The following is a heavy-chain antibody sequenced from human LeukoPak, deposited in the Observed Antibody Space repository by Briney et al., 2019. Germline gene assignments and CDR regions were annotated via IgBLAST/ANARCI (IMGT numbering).Heavy chain of an antibody. D-gene: IGHD2-2*01. Sequence: SQTLSLTCAISEGSFSSNSVTWNWIRQSPSRGLECLGRTYYRSTWYNDYAVSVRGRITVNPDTSKNQFSLHLNSVTPEDTAVYYCARRLTQYDCFDPWGQGILVTVSS. J-gene: IGHJ5*02. CDR3: ARRLTQYDCFDP. CDR2: TYYRSTWYN. CDR1: EGSFSSNSVT. V-gene: IGHV6-1*01.